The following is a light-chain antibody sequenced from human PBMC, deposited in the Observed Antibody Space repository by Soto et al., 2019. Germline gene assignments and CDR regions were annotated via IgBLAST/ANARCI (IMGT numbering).Light chain of an antibody. V-gene: IGLV2-8*01. CDR2: EVS. CDR3: SSYAGSNNLV. CDR1: SSDVGGYNY. J-gene: IGLJ2*01. Sequence: QSALTQPPSASGSPGQSVTISCTGTSSDVGGYNYVSWYQQHPGKAPKLMIYEVSKRPSGVPDRFSGYKSGNTASLPVSGLQDEDEADYYCSSYAGSNNLVFGGGTKLTVL.